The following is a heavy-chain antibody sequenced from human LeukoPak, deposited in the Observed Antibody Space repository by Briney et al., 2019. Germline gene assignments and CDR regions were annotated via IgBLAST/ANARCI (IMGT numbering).Heavy chain of an antibody. J-gene: IGHJ4*02. Sequence: GGSLRLSCAASEFTFTTYWMSWVRQAPGKGLEGVANIKQDGSEKFYVDSVKGRFTISRDNAKNSLYLQMNSLRAEDTAVYYCARGRYCSSRSCYMDYWGQGTLVTVSS. V-gene: IGHV3-7*01. D-gene: IGHD2-15*01. CDR1: EFTFTTYW. CDR2: IKQDGSEK. CDR3: ARGRYCSSRSCYMDY.